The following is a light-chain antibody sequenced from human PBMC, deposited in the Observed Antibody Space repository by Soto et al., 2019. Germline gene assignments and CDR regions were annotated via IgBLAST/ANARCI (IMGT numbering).Light chain of an antibody. CDR2: AAS. Sequence: IQLTQSPSFLSVSVGDRVTITCRASQGISSHLAWYQQKAGKAPKLLIYAASTLQSGVPSRFSGSGSGTEFTLTISSLQPEDFAAYYCQQLNSYPLTFCGGTKVDI. J-gene: IGKJ4*01. CDR3: QQLNSYPLT. CDR1: QGISSH. V-gene: IGKV1-9*01.